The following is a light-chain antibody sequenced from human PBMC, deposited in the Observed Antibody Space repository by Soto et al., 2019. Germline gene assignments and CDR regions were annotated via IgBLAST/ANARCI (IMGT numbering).Light chain of an antibody. CDR2: DAS. J-gene: IGKJ4*01. Sequence: EIVLTQSPATLSLSPGERATLSCRASQSVSSYLSWYQQKPGQAPRLLIYDASNRAAGIPARFSGSGSGTDFTLTISSREQEDFVVYYCQQRSNWPPLTFGEGTKVEIK. CDR1: QSVSSY. CDR3: QQRSNWPPLT. V-gene: IGKV3-11*01.